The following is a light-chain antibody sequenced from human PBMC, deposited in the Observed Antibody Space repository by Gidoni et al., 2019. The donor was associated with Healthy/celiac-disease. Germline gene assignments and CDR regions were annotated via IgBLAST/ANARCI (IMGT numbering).Light chain of an antibody. CDR1: QSVSSY. J-gene: IGKJ3*01. CDR2: DAS. V-gene: IGKV3-11*01. Sequence: EIVFTQSPATLSLSPGERATLSCRASQSVSSYLAWYQQKPGQAPRLLIYDASNRATGIPARLSGSGSGTDFTLTISSLEPEDFAVYYCQQRSNWPLFTFGPGTKVDIK. CDR3: QQRSNWPLFT.